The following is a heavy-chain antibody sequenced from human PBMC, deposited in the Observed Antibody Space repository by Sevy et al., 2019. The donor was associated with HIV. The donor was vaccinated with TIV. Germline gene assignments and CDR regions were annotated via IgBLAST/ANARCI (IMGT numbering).Heavy chain of an antibody. CDR2: ISYDGSNK. J-gene: IGHJ2*01. CDR1: GFTFSSYA. D-gene: IGHD3-10*01. V-gene: IGHV3-30*04. Sequence: GGFLRLSCAASGFTFSSYAMHWVRQAPGKGLEWVAVISYDGSNKYYADSVKGRFTISRDNSKNTLYLQMNSLRAEDTAVYYCARDQYYYGSGSALTNFDLWGRGTLVTVSS. CDR3: ARDQYYYGSGSALTNFDL.